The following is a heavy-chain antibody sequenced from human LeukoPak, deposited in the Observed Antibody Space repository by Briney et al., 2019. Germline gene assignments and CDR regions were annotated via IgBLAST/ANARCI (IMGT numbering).Heavy chain of an antibody. CDR3: ARADSSSWFGRFDP. D-gene: IGHD6-13*01. V-gene: IGHV4-59*11. CDR2: IYYSGST. CDR1: GGSISSHY. Sequence: SETLSLTCTVSGGSISSHYWSWIRQPPGKGLEWIGYIYYSGSTNYNPSLKSRVTISVDTSKNQFSLKLSSVTAADTAVYYCARADSSSWFGRFDPWGQGPWSPSPQ. J-gene: IGHJ5*02.